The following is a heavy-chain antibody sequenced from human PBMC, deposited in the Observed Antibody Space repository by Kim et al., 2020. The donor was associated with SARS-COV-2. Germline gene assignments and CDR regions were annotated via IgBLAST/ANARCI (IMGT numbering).Heavy chain of an antibody. Sequence: YSPAVQGQVTISADRSISTAYLQWSSLKASDSAIYYCARRVAVAGLTFDYWGQGTLVTVSS. V-gene: IGHV5-51*01. D-gene: IGHD6-19*01. CDR3: ARRVAVAGLTFDY. J-gene: IGHJ4*02.